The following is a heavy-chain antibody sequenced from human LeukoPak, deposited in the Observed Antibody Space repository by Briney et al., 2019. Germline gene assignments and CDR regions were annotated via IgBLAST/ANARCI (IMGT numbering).Heavy chain of an antibody. J-gene: IGHJ4*02. CDR3: ARRADSAITPGSYYPY. CDR2: IKSDGDYT. CDR1: GFTFSTYW. V-gene: IGHV3-74*01. Sequence: GGSLRLSCAASGFTFSTYWMHWVRRATGKGPVWVSRIKSDGDYTSYADSVKGRFTISRDNAKNTLYLQMNSLRPEDTAVYYCARRADSAITPGSYYPYWAQGTLVTVSS. D-gene: IGHD3-10*01.